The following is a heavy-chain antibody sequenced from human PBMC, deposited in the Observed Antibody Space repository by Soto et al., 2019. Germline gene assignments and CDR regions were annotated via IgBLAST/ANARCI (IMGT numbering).Heavy chain of an antibody. CDR2: IIPIFGTA. CDR1: GGTFSSYA. Sequence: QVQLVQSGAEVKKPGSSVKVSCKASGGTFSSYAISRVRQAPGQGLEWMGGIIPIFGTANYAQKFQGRVTITADESTSTAYMELSSLRSEDTAVYYCARDQPQTYYYDSSGYWVFDYWGQGTLVTVSS. CDR3: ARDQPQTYYYDSSGYWVFDY. D-gene: IGHD3-22*01. V-gene: IGHV1-69*01. J-gene: IGHJ4*02.